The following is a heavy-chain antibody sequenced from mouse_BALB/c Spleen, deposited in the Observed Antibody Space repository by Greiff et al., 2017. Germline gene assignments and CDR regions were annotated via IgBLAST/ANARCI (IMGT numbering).Heavy chain of an antibody. CDR1: GYTFTSYW. Sequence: QVQLQQSGAELAKPGASVKMSCKASGYTFTSYWMHWVKQRPGQGLEWIGYINPSTGYTEYNQKFKDKATLTADKSSSTAYMQLSSLTSEDSAVYYCARAYGNYFAYWGQGTLVTVSA. V-gene: IGHV1-7*01. D-gene: IGHD2-1*01. CDR2: INPSTGYT. J-gene: IGHJ3*01. CDR3: ARAYGNYFAY.